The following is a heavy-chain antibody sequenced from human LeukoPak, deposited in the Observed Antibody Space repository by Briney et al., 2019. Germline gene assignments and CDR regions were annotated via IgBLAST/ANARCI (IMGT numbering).Heavy chain of an antibody. Sequence: ASVKVSCKASGYSFTGYYIHWLRLAPGQGLEWLGWINPITGGTNYAQKFQGRVTMTRDTSISTAYMELSRLRSDDTAVYYCARGRPYSSSSVDYWGQGTLVTVSS. CDR3: ARGRPYSSSSVDY. CDR2: INPITGGT. CDR1: GYSFTGYY. D-gene: IGHD6-6*01. V-gene: IGHV1-2*02. J-gene: IGHJ4*02.